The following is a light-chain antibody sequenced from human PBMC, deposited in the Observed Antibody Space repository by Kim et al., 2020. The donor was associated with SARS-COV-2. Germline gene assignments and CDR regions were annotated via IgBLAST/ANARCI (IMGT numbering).Light chain of an antibody. CDR3: ATWDDSLNGPYV. CDR1: SSNIGSNT. CDR2: SNN. V-gene: IGLV1-44*01. J-gene: IGLJ1*01. Sequence: QSVLTQPPSASGTPGQRVTISSSGSSSNIGSNTVNCYQQLPRTAPKLLIYSNNQRPSGVPDRFSGSKSGTSASLAITGLQSEDEADYYCATWDDSLNGPYVFGTGTKVTVL.